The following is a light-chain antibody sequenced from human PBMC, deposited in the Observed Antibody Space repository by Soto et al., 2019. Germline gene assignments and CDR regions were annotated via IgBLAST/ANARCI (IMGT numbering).Light chain of an antibody. CDR3: QQSYSSSWT. Sequence: DIPMTQSPSSLSASVGDRVTITCRASQSVTTFLNWYQQKAGEVPKLLIYAASSLQSGVPSRFSGSGSGTEFTLTITSLQPEDFATYYCQQSYSSSWTFGQGTKVEIK. CDR1: QSVTTF. J-gene: IGKJ1*01. CDR2: AAS. V-gene: IGKV1-39*01.